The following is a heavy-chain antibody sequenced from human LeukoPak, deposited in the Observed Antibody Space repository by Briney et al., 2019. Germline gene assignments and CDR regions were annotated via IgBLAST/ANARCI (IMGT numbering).Heavy chain of an antibody. CDR1: GFTFSSYW. CDR2: IKQDGSEK. D-gene: IGHD3-10*01. J-gene: IGHJ4*02. V-gene: IGHV3-7*01. CDR3: ARARRGYGSGSYYTVDY. Sequence: GGSLRLSCAASGFTFSSYWMSWVRQAPGKGLEWVANIKQDGSEKYYVDSVKGRFTISRDNAKNSLYLQMNSLRAEDTAVYYCARARRGYGSGSYYTVDYWGQGTLVTVSS.